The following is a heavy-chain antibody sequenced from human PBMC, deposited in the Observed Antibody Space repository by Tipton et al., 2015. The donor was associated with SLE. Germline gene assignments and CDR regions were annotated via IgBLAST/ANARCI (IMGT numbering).Heavy chain of an antibody. Sequence: SLRLSCAASGFTFSSYSMNWVRQAPGKGLEWVSYISSSSSTIYYADSVKGRFTISRDNSKNTLYLQMNSLRAEDTAVYYCASYSGYDPFDYWGQGTLVTVSS. CDR2: ISSSSSTI. V-gene: IGHV3-48*01. CDR1: GFTFSSYS. D-gene: IGHD5-12*01. J-gene: IGHJ4*02. CDR3: ASYSGYDPFDY.